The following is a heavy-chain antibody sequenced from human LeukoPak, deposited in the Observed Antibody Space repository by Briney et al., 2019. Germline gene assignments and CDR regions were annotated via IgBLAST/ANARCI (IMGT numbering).Heavy chain of an antibody. V-gene: IGHV3-7*01. CDR2: IKQDGSKK. D-gene: IGHD1-26*01. CDR1: GFPFSSYW. Sequence: GGSLRLSCVASGFPFSSYWMTWVRQAPGKGLEWVANIKQDGSKKSYVDSVKGRFTISRDNAKNTPYLQMDSLRPEDTAVYYCARGSGSYGLWDYWGQGTPVTVSS. J-gene: IGHJ4*02. CDR3: ARGSGSYGLWDY.